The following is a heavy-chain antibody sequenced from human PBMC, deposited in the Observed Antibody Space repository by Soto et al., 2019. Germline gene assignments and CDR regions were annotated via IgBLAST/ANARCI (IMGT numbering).Heavy chain of an antibody. J-gene: IGHJ6*02. D-gene: IGHD2-8*01. CDR3: AKDGRALTYYYYGMDV. CDR1: GLTFSNYG. CDR2: ISYDGNNK. Sequence: GGSLRLSCAASGLTFSNYGMHWVRQAPGKGLEWVAVISYDGNNKYYADSVKGRFTISRDNSKNTLYVQMNSLRVEDTAVYYCAKDGRALTYYYYGMDVWGQGTTVTVSS. V-gene: IGHV3-30*18.